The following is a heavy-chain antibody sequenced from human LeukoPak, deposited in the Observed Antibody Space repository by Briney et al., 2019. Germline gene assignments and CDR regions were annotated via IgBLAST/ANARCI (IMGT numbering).Heavy chain of an antibody. D-gene: IGHD3-16*01. V-gene: IGHV1-58*02. CDR3: AADTYGRDAFDI. CDR2: IVVGSGYT. CDR1: GLTFTSSA. Sequence: SVKVSCKASGLTFTSSAMQWVRQARGQRLEWIGWIVVGSGYTNYAQKFQERDTVTRDMSTSTAYMELSSLRSEDTAVYYCAADTYGRDAFDIWGQGTMVTVSS. J-gene: IGHJ3*02.